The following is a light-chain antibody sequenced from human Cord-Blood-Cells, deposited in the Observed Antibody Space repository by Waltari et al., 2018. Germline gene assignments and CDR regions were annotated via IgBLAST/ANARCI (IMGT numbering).Light chain of an antibody. CDR3: QQSYSTPRT. Sequence: DIQMTQSPSSLSGGVGDRVTITSRTSQSISSYLNWYQQKPGKAPKLLIYAASSLQSGVPSRFSGSGSGTDFTLTISSLQPEDFATYYCQQSYSTPRTF. J-gene: IGKJ1*01. CDR1: QSISSY. CDR2: AAS. V-gene: IGKV1-39*01.